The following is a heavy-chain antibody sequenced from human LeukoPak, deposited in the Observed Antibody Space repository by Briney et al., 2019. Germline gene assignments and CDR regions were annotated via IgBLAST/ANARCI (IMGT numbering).Heavy chain of an antibody. CDR3: ARPRTYYDSWSGYPPFDY. V-gene: IGHV1-69*13. J-gene: IGHJ4*02. CDR2: IIPMSSTT. D-gene: IGHD3-3*01. Sequence: PGASVKVSCKASGGTFSSHSFNWVLQAPGQGLEWLGGIIPMSSTTKYAQNFQGRVTITADESTTTAFMELSSLRPEDTAVYYCARPRTYYDSWSGYPPFDYWGQGTLVTVSS. CDR1: GGTFSSHS.